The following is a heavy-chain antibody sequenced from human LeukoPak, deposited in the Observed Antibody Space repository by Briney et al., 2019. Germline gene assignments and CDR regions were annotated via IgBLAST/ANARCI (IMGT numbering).Heavy chain of an antibody. CDR3: ARQYYDILTGWGDAFDI. Sequence: GGSLRLSCAASGFTFTSYGMHWVRQAPGKGLEWVAVIWYDGSNKYYVDSVKGRFTISRDNSKNTLHLQMNSLRAEDTAVYYCARQYYDILTGWGDAFDIRGQGTMVTVSS. J-gene: IGHJ3*02. CDR1: GFTFTSYG. V-gene: IGHV3-33*01. D-gene: IGHD3-9*01. CDR2: IWYDGSNK.